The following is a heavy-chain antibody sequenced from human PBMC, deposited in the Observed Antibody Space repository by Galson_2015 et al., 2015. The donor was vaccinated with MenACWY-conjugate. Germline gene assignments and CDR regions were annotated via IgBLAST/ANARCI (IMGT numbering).Heavy chain of an antibody. Sequence: SLRLSCATSGFTFDAYGMNWVRQPPGKGLEWVSGIRWDSGKIGYVDSVKGRFTISRDNAKKSLYLQMNSLRAEDTAFYYCAKILGPSVLGNMDGWGRASAVTVSS. CDR1: GFTFDAYG. CDR2: IRWDSGKI. J-gene: IGHJ6*04. CDR3: AKILGPSVLGNMDG. V-gene: IGHV3-9*01. D-gene: IGHD3-16*01.